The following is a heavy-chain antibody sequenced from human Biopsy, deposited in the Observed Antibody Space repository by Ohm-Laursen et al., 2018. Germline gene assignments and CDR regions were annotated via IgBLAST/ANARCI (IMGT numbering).Heavy chain of an antibody. Sequence: SLRLSCSATGFTFSDYYMSWIRQAPGKGLEWLSHINSVGTIYYADSVRGRFTISRDNAKNSLYLQMNSLRVEDTAVYYCARSVGIMAAPIDYWGQGTLVTVSS. J-gene: IGHJ4*02. V-gene: IGHV3-11*01. CDR1: GFTFSDYY. CDR2: INSVGTI. CDR3: ARSVGIMAAPIDY. D-gene: IGHD3-16*01.